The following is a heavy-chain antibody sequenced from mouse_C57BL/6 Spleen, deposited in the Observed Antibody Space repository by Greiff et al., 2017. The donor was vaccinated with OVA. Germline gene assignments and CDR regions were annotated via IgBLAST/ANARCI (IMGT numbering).Heavy chain of an antibody. D-gene: IGHD1-1*01. CDR1: GYSFTGYY. CDR3: ARNYYYASSCGAY. J-gene: IGHJ3*01. V-gene: IGHV1-42*01. CDR2: INPSTGGT. Sequence: EVQLQQSGPELVKPGASVKISCKASGYSFTGYYMNWVKQSPEKSLEWIGEINPSTGGTTYNQKFKAKATLTVDKSSSTAYMQLTSLTSEDSAVFDDARNYYYASSCGAYWGQGTPVTVSA.